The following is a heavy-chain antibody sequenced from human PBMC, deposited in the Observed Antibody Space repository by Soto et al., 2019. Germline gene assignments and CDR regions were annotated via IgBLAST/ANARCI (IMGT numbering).Heavy chain of an antibody. CDR1: GFTFINYA. Sequence: LRLSCAASGFTFINYAMSWVRQAPAKGLEWVSTVSGSGGSTYYADSVKGRFTISRDNSKNTPSRQMNSLRAEATAVYYCANRPNFYDSSGYYYVYWGQGTLVTVSS. CDR2: VSGSGGST. J-gene: IGHJ4*02. CDR3: ANRPNFYDSSGYYYVY. V-gene: IGHV3-23*01. D-gene: IGHD3-22*01.